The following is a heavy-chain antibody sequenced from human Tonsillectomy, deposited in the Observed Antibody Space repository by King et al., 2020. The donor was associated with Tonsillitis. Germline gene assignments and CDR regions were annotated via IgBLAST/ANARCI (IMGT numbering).Heavy chain of an antibody. CDR3: AKDRGVPYYYDSSGYNDY. CDR1: GFTFSSYG. D-gene: IGHD3-22*01. J-gene: IGHJ4*02. CDR2: ISYDGSNK. V-gene: IGHV3-30*18. Sequence: VQLVESGGGVVQPGRSLRLSCAASGFTFSSYGMHWVRQAPGKGLEWVAVISYDGSNKYYVDSVKGRFTISRDNSKNTLYLQMNSLRAEDTAVYYCAKDRGVPYYYDSSGYNDYWGQGTLVTVSS.